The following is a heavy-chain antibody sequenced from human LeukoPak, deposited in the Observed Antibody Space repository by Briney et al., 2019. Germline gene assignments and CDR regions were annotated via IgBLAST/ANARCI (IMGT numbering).Heavy chain of an antibody. CDR2: ISGSGGST. D-gene: IGHD3-22*01. J-gene: IGHJ4*02. CDR3: AKMYYYDSSGYNMGY. Sequence: PGGSLRLSCAASGFTFSSYAMSWVRQAPGKGLEWVSAISGSGGSTYYADSVKGRFTISRDNSKNTLYLQMNSLRAEDTAVYYCAKMYYYDSSGYNMGYWGQGTLVTVSS. CDR1: GFTFSSYA. V-gene: IGHV3-23*01.